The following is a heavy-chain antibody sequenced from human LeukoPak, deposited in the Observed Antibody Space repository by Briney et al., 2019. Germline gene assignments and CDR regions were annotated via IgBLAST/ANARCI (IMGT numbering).Heavy chain of an antibody. CDR2: IWYDGSNK. J-gene: IGHJ4*02. V-gene: IGHV3-33*01. CDR3: ARGHRRYSYGPPGIY. CDR1: GFTFSSYG. D-gene: IGHD5-18*01. Sequence: GRSLRLSCAASGFTFSSYGMHWVRQAPGKGLEWVAVIWYDGSNKYYADSVKGRFTISRDNSKNTLYLQMNSLRAEDTAVYYCARGHRRYSYGPPGIYWGQGTLVTVSS.